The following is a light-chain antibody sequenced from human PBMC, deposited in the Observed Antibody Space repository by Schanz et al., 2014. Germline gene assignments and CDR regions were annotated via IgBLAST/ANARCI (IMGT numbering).Light chain of an antibody. Sequence: EIVLTQSPGTLSLSPGERATLSCRASQSVSSSYLAWYQQKPGQAPRLLISGASTRATGIPDRFSGSGSGTDFTLTISRLEPEDFATYYCQQYDSYPCTFGQGTKVEIK. V-gene: IGKV3-20*01. CDR2: GAS. CDR3: QQYDSYPCT. CDR1: QSVSSSY. J-gene: IGKJ1*01.